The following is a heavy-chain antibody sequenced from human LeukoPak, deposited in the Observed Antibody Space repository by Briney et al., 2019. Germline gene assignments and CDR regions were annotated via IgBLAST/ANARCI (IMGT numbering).Heavy chain of an antibody. CDR1: GFTFSSYG. CDR3: AKMLLWFGESPLCDY. Sequence: GGSLRLSCAASGFTFSSYGMHWVRQAPGKGLEWVAVISYDGSNKYYADSVKGRFTISRNNSKNTLYLQMNSLRAEDTAVYYCAKMLLWFGESPLCDYWGQGTLVTVSS. V-gene: IGHV3-30*18. CDR2: ISYDGSNK. D-gene: IGHD3-10*01. J-gene: IGHJ4*02.